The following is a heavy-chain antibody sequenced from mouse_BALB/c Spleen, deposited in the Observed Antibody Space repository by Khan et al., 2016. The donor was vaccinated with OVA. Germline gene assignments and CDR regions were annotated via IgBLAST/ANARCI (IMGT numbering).Heavy chain of an antibody. J-gene: IGHJ2*01. CDR1: GYTFTSYV. D-gene: IGHD2-4*01. V-gene: IGHV1S136*01. CDR2: IYPFNDDT. Sequence: VQLQQPGPELVKPGASVKMSCKASGYTFTSYVMHWLRQKPGQGLEWIGYIYPFNDDTKYNEKFKGKATLTSDKSSSTAYMELSSLTSEDPAVYYCTKNYDNDEYFDYWGQGTTLTVSS. CDR3: TKNYDNDEYFDY.